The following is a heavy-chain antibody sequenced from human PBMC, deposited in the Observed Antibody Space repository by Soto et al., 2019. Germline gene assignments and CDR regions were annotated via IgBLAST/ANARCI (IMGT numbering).Heavy chain of an antibody. Sequence: QVHLVQSGAEVKTPGASVKVSCKGSGYAVTTYGITWVRQAPGQGLEWMGWISAHNGNTNYAQKLQGRVTVTRDTSTSTAYMELRSLRSDDTAVYYCARGRYGDYWGQGALVTVSS. D-gene: IGHD1-1*01. CDR3: ARGRYGDY. J-gene: IGHJ4*02. CDR2: ISAHNGNT. CDR1: GYAVTTYG. V-gene: IGHV1-18*01.